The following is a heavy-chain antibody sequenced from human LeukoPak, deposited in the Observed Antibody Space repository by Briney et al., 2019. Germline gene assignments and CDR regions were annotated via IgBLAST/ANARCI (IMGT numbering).Heavy chain of an antibody. D-gene: IGHD4-17*01. Sequence: GGSLRLSCAASGFTFSSYAMHWVRQAPGKGLEWVAVISYDGSNKYYADSVKGRFTISRDNSKNTLYLQMNSLRAEDTAVYYCARKAHPTVTYGGLDYWGQGTLVTVSS. J-gene: IGHJ4*02. CDR1: GFTFSSYA. V-gene: IGHV3-30*04. CDR3: ARKAHPTVTYGGLDY. CDR2: ISYDGSNK.